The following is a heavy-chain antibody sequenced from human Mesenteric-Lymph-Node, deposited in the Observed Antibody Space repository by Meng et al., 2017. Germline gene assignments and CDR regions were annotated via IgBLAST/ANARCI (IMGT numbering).Heavy chain of an antibody. V-gene: IGHV5-51*01. D-gene: IGHD3-22*01. CDR3: ARDMRGHYYDSSGYYYYGMDV. CDR1: GYTFSNYW. J-gene: IGHJ6*02. Sequence: ESLKISCQGSGYTFSNYWIAWVRQMPGKGLEWMGVIFPGDSDTRYSPSFQAQVTISADKSTNTVYLQWSSLRASDTAIYYCARDMRGHYYDSSGYYYYGMDVWGQGTTVTVSS. CDR2: IFPGDSDT.